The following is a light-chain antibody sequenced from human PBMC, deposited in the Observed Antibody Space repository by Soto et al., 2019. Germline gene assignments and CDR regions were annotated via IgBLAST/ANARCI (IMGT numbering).Light chain of an antibody. V-gene: IGKV1-5*03. CDR1: QSINNW. Sequence: DIQMTQSPSTLSASVGDRVTITCRASQSINNWLAWYQQKPGKAPKLLIYEAPSLLSGVPSRFSGSGSGTEFTLNISSLQPDDIADYYCQQYDSDSSTFGQGTKLDI. J-gene: IGKJ2*01. CDR2: EAP. CDR3: QQYDSDSST.